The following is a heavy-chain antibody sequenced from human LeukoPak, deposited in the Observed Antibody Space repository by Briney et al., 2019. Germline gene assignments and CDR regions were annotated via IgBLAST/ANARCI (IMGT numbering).Heavy chain of an antibody. J-gene: IGHJ4*02. D-gene: IGHD2-2*01. V-gene: IGHV3-23*01. CDR1: GFTFSSYA. CDR2: ISGSGGST. CDR3: AKLVPIVVVPAATDY. Sequence: GGSLRLSCAASGFTFSSYAMSWVRQAPGKGLEWVSAISGSGGSTYYADSVKGRFTISRDNSKNTLHLQMNSLRAEDTAVYYCAKLVPIVVVPAATDYWGQGTLVTVSS.